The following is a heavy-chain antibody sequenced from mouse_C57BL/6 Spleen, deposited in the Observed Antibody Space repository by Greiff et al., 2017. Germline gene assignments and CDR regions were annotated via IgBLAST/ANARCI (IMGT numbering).Heavy chain of an antibody. J-gene: IGHJ2*01. CDR3: ARVYYYGSCYLDY. CDR1: GYTFTSYW. V-gene: IGHV1-69*01. Sequence: VQLQQPGAELVMPGASVKLSCKASGYTFTSYWMHWVKQRPGQGLEWIGEIDPSDSYTNYNQKFKGKSTLTVDKSSSTAYMQLSSLTSEDSAVYYCARVYYYGSCYLDYWGQGTTLTVSS. D-gene: IGHD1-1*01. CDR2: IDPSDSYT.